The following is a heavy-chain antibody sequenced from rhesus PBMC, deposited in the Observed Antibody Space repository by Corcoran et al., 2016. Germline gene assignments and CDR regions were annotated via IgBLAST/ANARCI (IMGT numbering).Heavy chain of an antibody. Sequence: EVQLVQSGAEVKKPGASVKISCKASGYTFTDYYLHWVRQAPGKGLEWMGRVDPEDGEAIHEQKFQDRITITADTSTDTAYMELSSLISEETAVYYCATGGIGIDYWGQGVLVTVSS. J-gene: IGHJ4*01. CDR1: GYTFTDYY. D-gene: IGHD2-27*01. CDR3: ATGGIGIDY. V-gene: IGHV1-111*02. CDR2: VDPEDGEA.